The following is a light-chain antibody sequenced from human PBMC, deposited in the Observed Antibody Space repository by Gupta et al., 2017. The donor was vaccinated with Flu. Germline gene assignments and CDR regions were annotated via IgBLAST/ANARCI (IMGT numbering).Light chain of an antibody. J-gene: IGKJ2*01. CDR3: QQYNSYPYT. CDR1: QSISSW. V-gene: IGKV1-5*03. Sequence: PSTLSASVGDRVTITCRASQSISSWLAWYQQKPGKAPKLLIYKASSLESGVTSRFSGSGSGTEFTLTISSLQPDDFATYYCQQYNSYPYTFGQGTKLEIK. CDR2: KAS.